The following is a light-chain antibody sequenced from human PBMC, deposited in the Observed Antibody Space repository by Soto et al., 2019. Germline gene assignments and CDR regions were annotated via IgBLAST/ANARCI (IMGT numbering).Light chain of an antibody. CDR1: QDISNY. Sequence: DIQMTQSPSSLSASVGDRVTITCRASQDISNYLAWFQQKPGRPPKSLIYAASSLQSGVPSKFSGSGSGTDFTLTISSLQLEDFATYFCQQYNSYPFTFGPGTKVDVK. V-gene: IGKV1-16*02. CDR2: AAS. CDR3: QQYNSYPFT. J-gene: IGKJ3*01.